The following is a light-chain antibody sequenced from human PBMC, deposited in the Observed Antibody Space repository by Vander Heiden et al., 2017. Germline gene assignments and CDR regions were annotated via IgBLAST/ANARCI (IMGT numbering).Light chain of an antibody. Sequence: QSALTQPPSVSGSPGQSVTIPCTGTSSDVGNYNRVAWYQQPPGTAPKLMSSEVSKRPSGVPERVSGSKSGNTASLTISGLQAEDEADYYCSSHTGSGIYVFGTGTKV. CDR1: SSDVGNYNR. CDR2: EVS. J-gene: IGLJ1*01. CDR3: SSHTGSGIYV. V-gene: IGLV2-18*02.